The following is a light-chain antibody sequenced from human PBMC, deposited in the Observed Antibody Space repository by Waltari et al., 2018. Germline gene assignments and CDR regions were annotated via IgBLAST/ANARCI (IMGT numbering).Light chain of an antibody. CDR1: GSAAGASES. J-gene: IGLJ3*02. V-gene: IGLV2-14*03. CDR3: SSQTLDGLIL. Sequence: QSALTQPASVSGSPGQSITISCSGIGSAAGASESVSWHQHHPDKAPQLIIYDVTNRPSVVSDRFSASESANTASLTISRLQPEDEGDYFCSSQTLDGLILFGGGTRLTIL. CDR2: DVT.